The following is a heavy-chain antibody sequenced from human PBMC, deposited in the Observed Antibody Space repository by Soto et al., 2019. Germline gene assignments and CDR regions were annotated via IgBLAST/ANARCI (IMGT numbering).Heavy chain of an antibody. CDR3: AKGDIVATIGVFDY. D-gene: IGHD5-12*01. Sequence: QVQLVESGGGVVQPGRSLRLSCAASGFTFSRYGMHWVRQAPGKGLEWVAVMSYDGRDKYYADSVKGRLTISRDNSKNALYLRMNSLRAEDTAVYYCAKGDIVATIGVFDYWGQGTLVTVSS. V-gene: IGHV3-30*18. J-gene: IGHJ4*02. CDR1: GFTFSRYG. CDR2: MSYDGRDK.